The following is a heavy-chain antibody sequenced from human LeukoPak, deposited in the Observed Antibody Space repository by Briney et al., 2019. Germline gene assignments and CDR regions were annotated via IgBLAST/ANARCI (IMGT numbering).Heavy chain of an antibody. CDR2: ISAYNGNT. D-gene: IGHD2-21*01. CDR1: GYTSTSYG. Sequence: ASVKVSCKASGYTSTSYGISWVRQAPGQGLEWMGWISAYNGNTNYAQKLQGRVTMTTDTSTSTAYMELRSLRSDDTAVYYCARPALSSCGGDCYSLDYWGQGTLVTVSS. CDR3: ARPALSSCGGDCYSLDY. V-gene: IGHV1-18*01. J-gene: IGHJ4*02.